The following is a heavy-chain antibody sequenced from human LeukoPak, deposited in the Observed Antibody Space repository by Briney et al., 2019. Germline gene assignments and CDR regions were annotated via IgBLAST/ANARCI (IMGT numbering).Heavy chain of an antibody. D-gene: IGHD3-16*01. Sequence: PSQTLSLTCTVSGASISSGSYYWSWIRQPAGKGLEWIGRIYISGTTNYNPSLKSRVTISVDTSKNQFSLKLTSVTAADTAVYYCARGEGVVNFDCWGQGTLVTVSS. CDR1: GASISSGSYY. J-gene: IGHJ4*02. CDR3: ARGEGVVNFDC. V-gene: IGHV4-61*02. CDR2: IYISGTT.